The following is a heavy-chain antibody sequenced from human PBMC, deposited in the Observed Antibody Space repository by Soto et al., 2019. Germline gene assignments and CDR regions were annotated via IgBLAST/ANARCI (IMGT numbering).Heavy chain of an antibody. CDR2: IDYSGNT. V-gene: IGHV4-30-4*01. CDR3: ARYCSRTSCLNFDS. CDR1: GGPISSPYYY. Sequence: QVQLRESGPGLVKPSQTLSLTCTVSGGPISSPYYYWSWIRQPPGKGLEWIGYIDYSGNTFYNPSLKSRLIMSVDTSKNQFTLKLTSVTAADTAVYYCARYCSRTSCLNFDSWGQGALVAVSS. J-gene: IGHJ4*02. D-gene: IGHD2-2*01.